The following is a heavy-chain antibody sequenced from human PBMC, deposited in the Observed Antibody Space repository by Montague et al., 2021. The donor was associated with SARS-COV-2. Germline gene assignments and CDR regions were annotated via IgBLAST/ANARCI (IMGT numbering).Heavy chain of an antibody. Sequence: SETLSLTCTVSGGSISSYYWSWIRQPPGRGLQWIGYISYSGSTNYNPSLKSRVTISVDTSKNHFTLRLSSVTAADTAVYYCANVRRTQLLFGNHYYGMDVWGQGTTVTVSS. J-gene: IGHJ6*02. CDR1: GGSISSYY. V-gene: IGHV4-59*01. CDR3: ANVRRTQLLFGNHYYGMDV. D-gene: IGHD2-2*01. CDR2: ISYSGST.